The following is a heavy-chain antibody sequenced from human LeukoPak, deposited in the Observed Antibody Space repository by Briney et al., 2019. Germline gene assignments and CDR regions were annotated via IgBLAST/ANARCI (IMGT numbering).Heavy chain of an antibody. CDR1: GDSVSSNSVA. D-gene: IGHD1-26*01. CDR2: TYYRSKWNN. V-gene: IGHV6-1*01. CDR3: ARIMLSWREFDC. Sequence: SQTLSLTCVISGDSVSSNSVAWNWIRQSPSRGLEWLGRTYYRSKWNNDYAAFVKSRIIINPDTSKNQFSLQLNSVTPDDTAVYYCARIMLSWREFDCWGQGTLVTVSS. J-gene: IGHJ4*02.